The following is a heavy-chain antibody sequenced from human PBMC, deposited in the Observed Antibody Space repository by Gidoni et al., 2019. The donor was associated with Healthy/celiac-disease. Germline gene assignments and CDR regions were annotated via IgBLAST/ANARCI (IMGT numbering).Heavy chain of an antibody. Sequence: QVQLVESGGGVVQPGRSLRRSCAASGFTFSSYAMHWVRQAPGKGLEWVAVISYDGSNKYYADSVKGRFTISRDNSKNTLYLQMNSLRAEDTAVYYCAREWTPGGATGIDYWGQGTLVTVSS. CDR3: AREWTPGGATGIDY. CDR2: ISYDGSNK. D-gene: IGHD1-26*01. CDR1: GFTFSSYA. J-gene: IGHJ4*02. V-gene: IGHV3-30*04.